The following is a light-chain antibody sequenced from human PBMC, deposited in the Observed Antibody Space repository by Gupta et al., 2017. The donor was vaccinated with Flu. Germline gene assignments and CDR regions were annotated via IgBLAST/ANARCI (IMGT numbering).Light chain of an antibody. CDR3: YSVADKNVV. CDR1: VLAKKY. Sequence: SPGQKARITCSGDVLAKKYARWFQQKPAQALVWGIYKDSERPSGIPERFSGASSGTKVNLTISGAQVDDESSEYCYSVADKNVVFGGGTKLTVL. CDR2: KDS. J-gene: IGLJ3*02. V-gene: IGLV3-27*01.